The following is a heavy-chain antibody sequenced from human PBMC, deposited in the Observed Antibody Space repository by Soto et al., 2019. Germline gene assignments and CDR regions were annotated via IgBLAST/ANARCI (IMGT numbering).Heavy chain of an antibody. CDR1: GYAFTMFY. CDR3: ARAMAEADKLEGRSWFDA. V-gene: IGHV1-46*01. Sequence: VQLVQSGAEVREPGASVMLSCKTSGYAFTMFYMSWVRQAPGQGLEWMGTINADGGRTTYAQNFQGRRTITNDTCTGTMQMGLSSRKSDDAAGYYCARAMAEADKLEGRSWFDAWGKGALVTVAS. CDR2: INADGGRT. D-gene: IGHD6-19*01. J-gene: IGHJ5*02.